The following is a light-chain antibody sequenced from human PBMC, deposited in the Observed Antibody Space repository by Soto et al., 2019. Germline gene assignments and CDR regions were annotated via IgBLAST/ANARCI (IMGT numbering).Light chain of an antibody. V-gene: IGLV1-47*02. CDR1: SSNIGGTNY. Sequence: QSVLTQPPSASGTPGQRVFISCSGSSSNIGGTNYAYWYQQLPGAAPKLLMHSNNLRPSGVPERISGSKSGNSASLAISGLRSEDEAVYYCASWDDRLGAVIFGGGTKLTVL. J-gene: IGLJ2*01. CDR3: ASWDDRLGAVI. CDR2: SNN.